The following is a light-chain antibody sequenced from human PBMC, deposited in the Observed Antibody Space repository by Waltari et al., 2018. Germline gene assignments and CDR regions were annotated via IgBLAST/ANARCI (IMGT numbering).Light chain of an antibody. CDR2: VVA. CDR3: ASYTTTRTVV. V-gene: IGLV2-14*01. J-gene: IGLJ2*01. Sequence: QSALTQPASVSGSPGQSITISCPGTSSDIGGYNYVSWYQPHPGKAPKLMIFVVARWPSGVATRFSGSRSGNTASLTISGLQAEDEADYYCASYTTTRTVVFGGGTKVTVL. CDR1: SSDIGGYNY.